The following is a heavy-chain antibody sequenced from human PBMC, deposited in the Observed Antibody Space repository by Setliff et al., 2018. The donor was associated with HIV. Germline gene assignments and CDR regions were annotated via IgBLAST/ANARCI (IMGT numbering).Heavy chain of an antibody. CDR3: ARHISDFWSNYQTPFDY. D-gene: IGHD3-3*01. J-gene: IGHJ4*02. CDR2: INQSGST. V-gene: IGHV4-34*01. Sequence: SETLSLTCAVYGRSLSGYYWSWIRQPPGKGLEWIGEINQSGSTNYNPSLKSRVTISADTSKNQFSLNLSSVTVADTAVYYCARHISDFWSNYQTPFDYWGQGTLVNVSS. CDR1: GRSLSGYY.